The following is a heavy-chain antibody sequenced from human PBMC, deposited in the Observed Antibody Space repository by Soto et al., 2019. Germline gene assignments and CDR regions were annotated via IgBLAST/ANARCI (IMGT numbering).Heavy chain of an antibody. CDR1: VGSISSGGYY. V-gene: IGHV4-31*03. CDR2: IYYSGST. J-gene: IGHJ4*02. D-gene: IGHD4-17*01. Sequence: TLSLTCTVSVGSISSGGYYWSWILQHPGKGLEWIGYIYYSGSTYYNPSLKSRVTISVDTSKNQFSLKLSSVTAADTAVYYCARGGDYDGTFDYWGQGTLVTVSS. CDR3: ARGGDYDGTFDY.